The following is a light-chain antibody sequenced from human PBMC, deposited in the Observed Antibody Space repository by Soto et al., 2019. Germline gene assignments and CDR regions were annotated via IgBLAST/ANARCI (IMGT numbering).Light chain of an antibody. CDR1: SSDVGGYNY. CDR2: EVS. V-gene: IGLV2-14*01. CDR3: CSYTTSSTLV. Sequence: QSALTQPASVSGSPGQSITISCTGTSSDVGGYNYVSWYQQHPGKAPKLMIFEVSNRPSGVSHRFSGSKSGNTASPTISGLLAEDEADYYCCSYTTSSTLVFGGGTKLTVL. J-gene: IGLJ2*01.